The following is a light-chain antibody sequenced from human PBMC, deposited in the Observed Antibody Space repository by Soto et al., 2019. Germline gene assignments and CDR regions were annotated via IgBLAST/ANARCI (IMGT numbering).Light chain of an antibody. J-gene: IGKJ1*01. CDR2: GAS. CDR1: QSVGRNY. Sequence: EIVLTQSPGSLSLSPGERDTLSWRASQSVGRNYLAWYQQKPGQAPRLLISGASSMATGIPDRFSGSGSGTDFTLTISRLEPEDFAVYYCQQYASSKTFGQGTKVEIK. V-gene: IGKV3-20*01. CDR3: QQYASSKT.